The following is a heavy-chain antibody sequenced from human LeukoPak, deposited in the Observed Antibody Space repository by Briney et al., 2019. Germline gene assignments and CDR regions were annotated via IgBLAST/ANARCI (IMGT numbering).Heavy chain of an antibody. Sequence: SVKVSCKASGGTFSSYAISWVRQAPGQGLKWMGGIIPFFGTANYAQKFQGRVTITADESTSTAYMELSSLRSEDTAVYYCARAQGGRWLQLPYWGQGTLVTVSS. J-gene: IGHJ4*02. V-gene: IGHV1-69*13. CDR1: GGTFSSYA. CDR2: IIPFFGTA. CDR3: ARAQGGRWLQLPY. D-gene: IGHD5-24*01.